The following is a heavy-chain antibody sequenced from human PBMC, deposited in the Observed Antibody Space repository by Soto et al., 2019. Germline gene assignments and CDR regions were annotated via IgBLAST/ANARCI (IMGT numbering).Heavy chain of an antibody. CDR3: ASSQDGPGYYGMDV. Sequence: QVQLQESGPGLVKPSETLSLTCTVSGGSISSYYWSWIRQPAGKGLEWIGRIYTTGSTNYNPSLKSRVTMSVDTSKNQFSLKLSSVTAADTAVYYCASSQDGPGYYGMDVWGQGTTVTVSS. J-gene: IGHJ6*02. D-gene: IGHD3-10*01. CDR2: IYTTGST. V-gene: IGHV4-4*07. CDR1: GGSISSYY.